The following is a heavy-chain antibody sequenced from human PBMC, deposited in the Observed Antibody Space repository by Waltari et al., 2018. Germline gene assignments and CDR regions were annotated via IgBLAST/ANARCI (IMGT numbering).Heavy chain of an antibody. D-gene: IGHD3-10*01. CDR1: GGSISSSRYY. CDR2: IYYSGRT. CDR3: ASHMVRGVIIITFDAFDI. Sequence: QLQLQESGPGLVKPSETLSLTCTAPGGSISSSRYYLGWILPSPGKGLEWVGSIYYSGRTYYNPSLKSRVTISVDTSKNQFSLKLSSVTAADTAVYYCASHMVRGVIIITFDAFDIWGQGTMVTVSS. V-gene: IGHV4-39*01. J-gene: IGHJ3*02.